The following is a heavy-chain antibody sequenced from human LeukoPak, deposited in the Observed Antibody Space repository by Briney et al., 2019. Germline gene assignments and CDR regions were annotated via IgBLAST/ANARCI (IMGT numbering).Heavy chain of an antibody. CDR2: TNSDGSST. D-gene: IGHD2-15*01. CDR1: GFTFNTYW. CDR3: ARVLRYCSGGNCYSGGLGYMDV. Sequence: GGSLRLSCAASGFTFNTYWMHWVRQVPGKGLVWVSRTNSDGSSTTYADSVKGRFTVSRDNAKNTLYLQMSSLRPEDTAVYYCARVLRYCSGGNCYSGGLGYMDVWGKGTTVTISS. V-gene: IGHV3-74*01. J-gene: IGHJ6*03.